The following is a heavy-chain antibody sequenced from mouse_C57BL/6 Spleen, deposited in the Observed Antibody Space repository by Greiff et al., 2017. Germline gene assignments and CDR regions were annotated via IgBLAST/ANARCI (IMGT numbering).Heavy chain of an antibody. J-gene: IGHJ3*01. Sequence: VKLMESGPGLVQPSQSLSITCTVSGFSLTSYGVHWVRQSPGKGLEWLGVIWSGGSTDYNAAFISSLSISKNNSKSQVFFKMNSLQADDTAIYYCATDSSGYGRFAYWGKGTLVTVSA. V-gene: IGHV2-2*01. CDR1: GFSLTSYG. D-gene: IGHD3-2*02. CDR2: IWSGGST. CDR3: ATDSSGYGRFAY.